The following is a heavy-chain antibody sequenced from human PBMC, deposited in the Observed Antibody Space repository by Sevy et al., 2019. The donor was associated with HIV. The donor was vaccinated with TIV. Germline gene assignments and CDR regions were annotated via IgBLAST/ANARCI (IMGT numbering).Heavy chain of an antibody. CDR3: ARNNCSITNCYMGDVFDI. CDR2: ISGISNYI. J-gene: IGHJ3*02. D-gene: IGHD2-2*02. CDR1: GFTFSSYS. V-gene: IGHV3-21*01. Sequence: GGSLRLSCAASGFTFSSYSMNWVRQAPGKGLEWVSSISGISNYIDYANSMKGRFTVSRDNARNSLYLQMNCLRAEDTAVYYCARNNCSITNCYMGDVFDIWGQGTMVTVSS.